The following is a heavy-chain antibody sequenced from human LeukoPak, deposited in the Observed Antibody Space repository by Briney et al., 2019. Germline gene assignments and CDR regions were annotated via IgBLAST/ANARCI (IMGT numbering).Heavy chain of an antibody. CDR3: GRSNVLRYFDWFV. Sequence: SQTLSLTCAVSGDSIGIRGYSWTWIRQPPGGGLEWIGYIHQSGNTYYNPSLKSRVTISVDTSKNQFSLKLSSATAADTAVYYCGRSNVLRYFDWFVWGQGTLVTVFS. D-gene: IGHD3-9*01. CDR1: GDSIGIRGYS. V-gene: IGHV4-30-2*01. CDR2: IHQSGNT. J-gene: IGHJ4*02.